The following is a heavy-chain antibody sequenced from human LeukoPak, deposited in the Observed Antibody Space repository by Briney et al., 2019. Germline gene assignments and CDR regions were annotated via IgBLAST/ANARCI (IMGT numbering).Heavy chain of an antibody. CDR3: ARGSGQIVVVPAADYFDY. CDR2: INHSGST. V-gene: IGHV4-34*01. CDR1: GGSFSSYY. D-gene: IGHD2-2*01. J-gene: IGHJ4*02. Sequence: SETLSLTRAAYGGSFSSYYWSWIRQPPGKGLEWIGEINHSGSTNYNPSLKSRVTISVDTSKNQFSLKLSSVTAADTAVYYCARGSGQIVVVPAADYFDYWGQGTLVTVSS.